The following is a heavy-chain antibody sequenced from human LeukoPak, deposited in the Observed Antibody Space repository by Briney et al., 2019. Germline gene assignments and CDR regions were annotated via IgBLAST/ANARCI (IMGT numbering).Heavy chain of an antibody. CDR2: TYSGGST. CDR3: ARDLLDYGGNFYFDY. D-gene: IGHD4-23*01. V-gene: IGHV3-66*01. Sequence: GGSLRLSCAASGFTVSSNYMRWVRQAPGEGLEWVSVTYSGGSTYYADSMKGRFTISRDNSKNTLYLQMNSLRAEDTAVYYCARDLLDYGGNFYFDYWGQGTLVTVSS. J-gene: IGHJ4*02. CDR1: GFTVSSNY.